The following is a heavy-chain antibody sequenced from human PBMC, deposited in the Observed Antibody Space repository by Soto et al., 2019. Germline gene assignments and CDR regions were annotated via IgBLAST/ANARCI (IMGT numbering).Heavy chain of an antibody. CDR3: AKDIFPTRYYYYYMDV. V-gene: IGHV3-9*01. J-gene: IGHJ6*03. CDR2: ISWNSGSI. Sequence: GGSLRLSCAASGFTFDDYAMHWVRQAPGKGLEWVSGISWNSGSIGYADSVKGRFTISRDNAKNSLYLQMNSLRAEDTALYYCAKDIFPTRYYYYYMDVWGKGTTVTVSS. CDR1: GFTFDDYA.